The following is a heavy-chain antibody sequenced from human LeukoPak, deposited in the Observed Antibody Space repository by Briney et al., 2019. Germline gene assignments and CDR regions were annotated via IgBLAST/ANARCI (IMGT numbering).Heavy chain of an antibody. CDR3: AREVLTSRDFDY. V-gene: IGHV3-33*01. D-gene: IGHD3-16*01. CDR1: GFTFSSYG. J-gene: IGHJ4*02. CDR2: IWYDGSNK. Sequence: GGSLRLSCAASGFTFSSYGMHWVRQAPGKGLEWVAVIWYDGSNKYYADSVKGRFTISRDNSKNTLYLQMNSLRAEDTAVYYCAREVLTSRDFDYWGQGTLVTVSS.